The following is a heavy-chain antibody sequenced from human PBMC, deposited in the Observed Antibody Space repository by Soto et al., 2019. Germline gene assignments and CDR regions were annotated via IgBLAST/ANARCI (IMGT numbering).Heavy chain of an antibody. D-gene: IGHD1-1*01. Sequence: QVQLQESGTGLVKPSQTLSLTCTVSGASVSSGDYYWSCIRQPPGKGLEWIGYIYSSGGSYYNPSLKGRLTISIDTSKNQFSLKLNSVTVADTAIYYCVGTGTTDDYWGRGTLVTVSS. CDR1: GASVSSGDYY. V-gene: IGHV4-30-4*01. CDR3: VGTGTTDDY. CDR2: IYSSGGS. J-gene: IGHJ4*02.